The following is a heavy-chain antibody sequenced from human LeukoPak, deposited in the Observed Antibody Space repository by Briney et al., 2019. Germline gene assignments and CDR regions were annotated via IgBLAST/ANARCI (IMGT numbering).Heavy chain of an antibody. CDR1: GFTFNSYW. V-gene: IGHV3-7*01. Sequence: QSGGSLRLSCAASGFTFNSYWMSWVRQAPGKGLEWVATMNQDGSEKYYVDSVKGRFTISRDNAKNSLYLQMNSLRAEDTAVYYCARVGGGYSYGYGHYFDYWGQGTLVTVSS. D-gene: IGHD5-18*01. CDR2: MNQDGSEK. J-gene: IGHJ4*02. CDR3: ARVGGGYSYGYGHYFDY.